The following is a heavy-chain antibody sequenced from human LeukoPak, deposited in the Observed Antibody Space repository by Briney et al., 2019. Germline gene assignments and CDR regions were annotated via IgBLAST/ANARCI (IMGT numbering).Heavy chain of an antibody. Sequence: SETLSLTCTVSGGSISSYYWSWIRQPPGKGLEWTGYIYYSGSTNYNPSLKSRVTISVDTSKNQFSLKLSSVTAADTAVYYCARGHYDFWSGYSSFDYWGQGTLVTVSS. V-gene: IGHV4-59*01. CDR2: IYYSGST. D-gene: IGHD3-3*01. J-gene: IGHJ4*02. CDR3: ARGHYDFWSGYSSFDY. CDR1: GGSISSYY.